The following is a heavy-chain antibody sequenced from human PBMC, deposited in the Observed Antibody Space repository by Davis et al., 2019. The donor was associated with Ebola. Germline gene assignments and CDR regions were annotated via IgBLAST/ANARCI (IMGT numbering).Heavy chain of an antibody. CDR1: GFTFSSYA. V-gene: IGHV3-30-3*01. CDR2: ISYDGSDN. Sequence: GGSLRLSCAASGFTFSSYAMHWVRQAPGKGLQWVAVISYDGSDNYYADSVKGRFTISRDNSKNTLYLQMNSLRSEDTAVYYCAYILTGYYDLRDWGQGTQVTVSS. J-gene: IGHJ4*02. D-gene: IGHD3-9*01. CDR3: AYILTGYYDLRD.